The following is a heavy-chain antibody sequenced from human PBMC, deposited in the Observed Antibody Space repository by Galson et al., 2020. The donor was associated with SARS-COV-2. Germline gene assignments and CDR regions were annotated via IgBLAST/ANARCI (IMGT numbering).Heavy chain of an antibody. V-gene: IGHV1-69*13. Sequence: SVKVSCKASGGTFSSYAISWVRQAPGQGLEWMGGIIPIFGTANYAQKFQGRVTITADESTSTAYMELSSLRSEDTAVYYCARDRGYCSSTSCQGSYYYYMVVWGKGTTVTVSS. CDR1: GGTFSSYA. D-gene: IGHD2-2*01. CDR3: ARDRGYCSSTSCQGSYYYYMVV. J-gene: IGHJ6*03. CDR2: IIPIFGTA.